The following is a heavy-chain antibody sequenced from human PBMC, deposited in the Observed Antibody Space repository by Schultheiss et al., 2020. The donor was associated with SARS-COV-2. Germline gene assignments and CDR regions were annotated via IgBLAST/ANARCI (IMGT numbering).Heavy chain of an antibody. D-gene: IGHD2-15*01. J-gene: IGHJ4*02. V-gene: IGHV4-61*08. CDR3: ARVNRYCSGGSCYRKNYFDF. CDR2: INRSGST. CDR1: GGSISSGGYY. Sequence: SETLSLTCTVSGGSISSGGYYWNWVRQPPGKGLEWIGEINRSGSTNYNPSLKSRVTISVDTSKNQFSLRLSSVTAADTAVYSCARVNRYCSGGSCYRKNYFDFWGQGTLVTVSS.